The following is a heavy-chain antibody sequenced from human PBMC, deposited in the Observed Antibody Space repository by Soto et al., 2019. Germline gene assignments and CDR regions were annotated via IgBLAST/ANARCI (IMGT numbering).Heavy chain of an antibody. J-gene: IGHJ5*02. V-gene: IGHV1-69*13. CDR2: IIPIFGTA. Sequence: SVKVSCKASGGTFSSYAISWVRQAPGQGLEWMGGIIPIFGTANYAQKFQGRVTITADESTSTAYMELSSLRSEDTAVYYCARDYDSSGYQGYWFDPWGQGTLVTVSS. CDR3: ARDYDSSGYQGYWFDP. D-gene: IGHD3-22*01. CDR1: GGTFSSYA.